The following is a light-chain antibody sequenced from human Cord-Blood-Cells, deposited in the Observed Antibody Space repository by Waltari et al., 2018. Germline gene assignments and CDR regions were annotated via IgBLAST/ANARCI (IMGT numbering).Light chain of an antibody. V-gene: IGKV1-39*01. J-gene: IGKJ2*03. CDR3: QQSYSTPYS. CDR1: QSISSY. Sequence: DIQMTQSPYSLSASVGDRVTITCRASQSISSYLNWYQQKPGKDPKLLIYAASSLQSGVPSTFSGSGAETDFTLTISSLQPEDFATYYCQQSYSTPYSFGQGTKLEIK. CDR2: AAS.